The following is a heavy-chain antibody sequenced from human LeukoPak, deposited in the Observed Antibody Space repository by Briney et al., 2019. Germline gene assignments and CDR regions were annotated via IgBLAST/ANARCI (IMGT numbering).Heavy chain of an antibody. Sequence: SETLSLTCTVSGGSISSNYWSWIRQPPGKGLEWIGYIYYSGSTNYNPSLKSRVTISVDTSKNQFSLKLSSVTAADTAVYYCARGTSVYNWNYVFDYWGQGTLVTVSS. CDR1: GGSISSNY. CDR3: ARGTSVYNWNYVFDY. V-gene: IGHV4-59*01. D-gene: IGHD1-7*01. J-gene: IGHJ4*02. CDR2: IYYSGST.